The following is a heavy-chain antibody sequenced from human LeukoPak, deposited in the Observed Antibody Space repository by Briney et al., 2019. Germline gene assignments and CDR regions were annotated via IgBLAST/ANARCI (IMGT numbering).Heavy chain of an antibody. J-gene: IGHJ6*03. CDR1: GFTFSSYA. V-gene: IGHV3-23*01. CDR2: ISGSGGST. Sequence: GGSLRLSCAASGFTFSSYAMSWVRQAPGKGLEWVSAISGSGGSTYYADSVKGRFTISRDNAKNSLYLQMNSLRAEDTAVYYCARDVVLMVYAADYYMDVWGKGTTVTVSS. D-gene: IGHD2-8*01. CDR3: ARDVVLMVYAADYYMDV.